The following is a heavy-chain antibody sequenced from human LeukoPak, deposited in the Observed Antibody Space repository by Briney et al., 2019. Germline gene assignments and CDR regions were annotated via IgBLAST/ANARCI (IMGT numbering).Heavy chain of an antibody. D-gene: IGHD4-11*01. CDR2: INPGGSST. CDR3: AKSNQADDY. CDR1: GFAFSSYW. Sequence: PGRSLRPFCAAAGFAFSSYWTHSVSHVPGKWLVWVSLINPGGSSTAYADSVKGRFTISIENANNTLYLQMNSLRAEETAVYCCAKSNQADDYWGQGTPVTASP. J-gene: IGHJ4*02. V-gene: IGHV3-74*01.